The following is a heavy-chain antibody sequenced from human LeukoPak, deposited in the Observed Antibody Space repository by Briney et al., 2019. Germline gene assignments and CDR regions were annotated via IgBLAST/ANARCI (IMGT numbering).Heavy chain of an antibody. CDR1: GYTFTGYY. D-gene: IGHD5-18*01. J-gene: IGHJ6*03. Sequence: ASVKVSCKASGYTFTGYYMHWVRQAPGQGLEWMGWINPNSGGTNYAQKFQGRVTMTRDTSISTAYMELSRLRSDDTAVYYCARVRTSGYSYGYYYYYYMDVWGKGTTVNVSS. V-gene: IGHV1-2*02. CDR3: ARVRTSGYSYGYYYYYYMDV. CDR2: INPNSGGT.